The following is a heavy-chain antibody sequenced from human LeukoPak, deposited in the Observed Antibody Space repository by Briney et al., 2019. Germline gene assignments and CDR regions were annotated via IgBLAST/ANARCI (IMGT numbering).Heavy chain of an antibody. Sequence: GGSLRLSCAASGFTVSSNYMSWVRQAPGKGLEWVSVIYSGGSTYYADSVKGRSTISRDNSKNTLYLQMNSLRAEDTAVYYCARAQQWLYFDYWGQGTLVTVSS. V-gene: IGHV3-53*01. CDR3: ARAQQWLYFDY. J-gene: IGHJ4*02. D-gene: IGHD3-22*01. CDR1: GFTVSSNY. CDR2: IYSGGST.